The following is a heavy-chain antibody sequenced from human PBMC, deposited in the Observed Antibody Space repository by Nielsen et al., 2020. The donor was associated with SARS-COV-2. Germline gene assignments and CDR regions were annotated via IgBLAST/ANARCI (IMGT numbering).Heavy chain of an antibody. D-gene: IGHD3-22*01. V-gene: IGHV3-30*03. CDR2: ISYDGSNK. CDR1: GFTFSSYG. Sequence: GGSLRLSCAASGFTFSSYGMHWVRQAPGKGLEWVAVISYDGSNKYYADSVKGRFTISRDNSKNSLYLQMNSLRAEDTAVYYCEGIRSGYPGAFDIWGQGTMVTVSS. J-gene: IGHJ3*02. CDR3: EGIRSGYPGAFDI.